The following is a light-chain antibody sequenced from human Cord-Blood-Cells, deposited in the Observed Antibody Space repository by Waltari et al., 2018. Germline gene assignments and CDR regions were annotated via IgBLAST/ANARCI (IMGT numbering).Light chain of an antibody. Sequence: DIVMTRSPDSLAVSLGERATINCKSSQSVLYSSNNKNYLAWYQQKPGQPPKLLIYWASTRESGVPDRFSGSGSGTDFTLTISSLQAEDVAVYYCQQYYSIFTFGGGTKVEIK. CDR2: WAS. CDR3: QQYYSIFT. J-gene: IGKJ4*01. V-gene: IGKV4-1*01. CDR1: QSVLYSSNNKNY.